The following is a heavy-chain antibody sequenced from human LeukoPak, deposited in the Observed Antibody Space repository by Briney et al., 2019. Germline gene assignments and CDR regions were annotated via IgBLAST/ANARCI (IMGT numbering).Heavy chain of an antibody. CDR3: AKGYSSGLYKLYYFGF. J-gene: IGHJ4*02. D-gene: IGHD6-19*01. Sequence: GGSLRLSCAASGFTFSSYGMHWVRQAPGKGLGWVALISYDGSDKGYADSVKGRFTISRDNSRNTLYLQMNSLRAEDTAVYYCAKGYSSGLYKLYYFGFWGQGTLVTVSS. CDR2: ISYDGSDK. CDR1: GFTFSSYG. V-gene: IGHV3-30*18.